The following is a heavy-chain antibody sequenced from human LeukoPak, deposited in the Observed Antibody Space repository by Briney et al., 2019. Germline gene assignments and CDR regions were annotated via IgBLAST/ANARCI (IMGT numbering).Heavy chain of an antibody. CDR1: GFTFSDYY. CDR3: ARGAAHSYGYFSDY. CDR2: ISSSGGTI. D-gene: IGHD5-18*01. J-gene: IGHJ4*02. Sequence: GGSLRLSCAASGFTFSDYYMSWIRQAPGKGLEWVSYISSSGGTIDYADSVKGRFTVSRDNANNALYVQMNGLRAEDTATYFCARGAAHSYGYFSDYWGQGILVVVSS. V-gene: IGHV3-11*04.